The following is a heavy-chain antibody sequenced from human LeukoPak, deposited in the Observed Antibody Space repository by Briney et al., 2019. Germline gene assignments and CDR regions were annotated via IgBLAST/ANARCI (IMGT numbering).Heavy chain of an antibody. CDR1: GGTFSSYA. Sequence: SVKVSCKASGGTFSSYAISWVRQAPGQGLEWMGRIIPILGIANYAQKFQGRVTITADKSTSTAYMELSSLRSEDTAVYYCARSGYYYDSSGYYFRLEEDYWGQGTLVTVSS. V-gene: IGHV1-69*04. CDR3: ARSGYYYDSSGYYFRLEEDY. CDR2: IIPILGIA. D-gene: IGHD3-22*01. J-gene: IGHJ4*02.